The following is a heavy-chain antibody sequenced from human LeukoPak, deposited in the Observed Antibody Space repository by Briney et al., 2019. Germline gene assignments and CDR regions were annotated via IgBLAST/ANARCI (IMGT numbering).Heavy chain of an antibody. D-gene: IGHD2-2*01. V-gene: IGHV1-3*01. CDR1: GYTFSTYA. CDR2: INGGDGNT. CDR3: ARSYIVVVPAVYFDY. Sequence: ASVKVSCTTSGYTFSTYAIQWVRQAPGQRLEWMGWINGGDGNTKFSQKFQGRVTITRDTSARSSYMELSSLRSEDTAVYCCARSYIVVVPAVYFDYWGRGTLVAVSS. J-gene: IGHJ4*02.